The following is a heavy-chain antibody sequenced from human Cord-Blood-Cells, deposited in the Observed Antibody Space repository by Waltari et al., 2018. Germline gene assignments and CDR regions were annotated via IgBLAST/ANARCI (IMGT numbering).Heavy chain of an antibody. CDR1: GFTFDDYA. D-gene: IGHD1-1*01. CDR3: VKAQRGYGTSFFDY. J-gene: IGHJ4*02. CDR2: ISWNSGSI. V-gene: IGHV3-9*03. Sequence: EVQLVESGGGLVQPGRSLRLSCAASGFTFDDYAMHWVRQAPGKGLEWVSGISWNSGSIGYADSVKGRFTISRDNAKNSLYLQMNSLRAEDMALYYCVKAQRGYGTSFFDYWGQGTLVTVSS.